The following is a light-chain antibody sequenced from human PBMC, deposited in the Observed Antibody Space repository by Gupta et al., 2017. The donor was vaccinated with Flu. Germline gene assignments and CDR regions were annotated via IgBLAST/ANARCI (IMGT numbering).Light chain of an antibody. CDR2: STN. CDR1: TGAVTSGYY. J-gene: IGLJ3*02. Sequence: QPVVPQEPSLTVSPGGPVTLTCASSTGAVTSGYYPNWFQQKPGPAPRSLIYSTNKKHAPAPARSSASSPGGKGALTLSGVQAEDDDYYYCPHYNGGDWVFGGGTKLTVL. V-gene: IGLV7-43*01. CDR3: PHYNGGDWV.